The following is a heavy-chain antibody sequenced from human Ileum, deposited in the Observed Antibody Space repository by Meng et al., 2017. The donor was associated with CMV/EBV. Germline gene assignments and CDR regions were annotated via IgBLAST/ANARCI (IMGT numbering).Heavy chain of an antibody. CDR3: ARDVRLVGHFDY. Sequence: QLPGSGPGLVKPSETLSLTCGVSGDSISSYHWGWIRQPAGKGLEWIGRIYTSGSSSYNPSLKSRVTMSVDKSKNQVSLKLTSVTAADTAVYYCARDVRLVGHFDYWGQGTLVTVSS. D-gene: IGHD2-15*01. CDR2: IYTSGSS. V-gene: IGHV4-4*07. J-gene: IGHJ4*02. CDR1: GDSISSYH.